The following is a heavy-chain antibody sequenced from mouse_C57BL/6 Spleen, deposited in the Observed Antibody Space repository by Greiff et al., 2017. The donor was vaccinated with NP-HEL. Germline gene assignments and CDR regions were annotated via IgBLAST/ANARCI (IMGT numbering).Heavy chain of an antibody. V-gene: IGHV1-81*01. CDR3: ARKEGTGYFDV. D-gene: IGHD3-3*01. CDR2: IYPRSGNT. J-gene: IGHJ1*03. Sequence: QVQLQESGAELARPGASVKLSCKASGYTFTSYGISWVKQRTGQGLEWIGEIYPRSGNTYYNEKFKGKATLTADKSSSTAYMELRSLTSEDSAVYFCARKEGTGYFDVWGTGTTVTVSS. CDR1: GYTFTSYG.